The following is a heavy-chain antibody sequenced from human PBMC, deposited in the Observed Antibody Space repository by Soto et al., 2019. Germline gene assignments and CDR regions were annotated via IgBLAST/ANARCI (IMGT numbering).Heavy chain of an antibody. J-gene: IGHJ4*02. CDR2: IYSGGYT. D-gene: IGHD3-16*01. CDR1: GFTVSNNY. Sequence: EVQLVESGGGLIQPGGSLRLSCAVSGFTVSNNYMSWVRQAPGKGLEGVSVIYSGGYTAYGDSVKGRFTISRDNSKNTLYIQMKSLGAGATAVFYGGTPGGGGGYWGQGTLVTVSS. V-gene: IGHV3-53*01. CDR3: GTPGGGGGY.